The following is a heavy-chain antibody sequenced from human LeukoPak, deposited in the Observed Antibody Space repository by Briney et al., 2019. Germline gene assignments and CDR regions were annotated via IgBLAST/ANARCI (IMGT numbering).Heavy chain of an antibody. J-gene: IGHJ4*02. CDR2: ISSSSSYI. CDR3: AKDHLPGIVVADRDY. Sequence: GGSLRLSCAASGFTFSSYSMNWVRQAPGKGLEWVSSISSSSSYIYYADSVKGRFTISRDNAKNTLYLQINSLRAEDTAVYYCAKDHLPGIVVADRDYWGQGTLVTVSS. D-gene: IGHD6-19*01. CDR1: GFTFSSYS. V-gene: IGHV3-21*04.